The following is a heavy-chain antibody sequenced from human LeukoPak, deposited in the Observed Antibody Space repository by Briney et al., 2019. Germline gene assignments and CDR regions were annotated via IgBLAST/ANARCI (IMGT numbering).Heavy chain of an antibody. Sequence: SETLSLTCSVSGGSIGRRHHYWGWIRQPPGKGLEWIGSIFYTGNTYYNPSLRSRVTMSVDTSKNHFSLNLSSVTAADMAVYYRSRHVNTFDYWGQGALVTVSS. J-gene: IGHJ4*02. CDR3: SRHVNTFDY. V-gene: IGHV4-39*01. CDR2: IFYTGNT. CDR1: GGSIGRRHHY.